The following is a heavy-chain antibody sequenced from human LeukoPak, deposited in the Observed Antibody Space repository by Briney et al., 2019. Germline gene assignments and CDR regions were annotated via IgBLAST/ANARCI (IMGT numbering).Heavy chain of an antibody. CDR1: GFMFSDYG. D-gene: IGHD6-13*01. V-gene: IGHV3-33*01. J-gene: IGHJ4*02. CDR3: ARDQNGLGAAAGIDY. CDR2: IWYDGSNI. Sequence: GGSLRLSCAASGFMFSDYGMHWVRQAPGKGLEWVAAIWYDGSNIFYADSVKGRFTISRDNSKNTLYLQMNSLRAEDTAVYYCARDQNGLGAAAGIDYWGQGTLVTVSS.